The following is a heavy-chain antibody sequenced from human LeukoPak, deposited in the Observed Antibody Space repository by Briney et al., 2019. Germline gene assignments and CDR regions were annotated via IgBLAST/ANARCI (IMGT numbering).Heavy chain of an antibody. J-gene: IGHJ4*02. D-gene: IGHD4-11*01. V-gene: IGHV3-23*01. CDR2: ISGSGGST. CDR3: AKAVPIYSNYGAFDY. Sequence: PGGSLRLSCAASGFTFSSYAMSWVRQAPGKGLEWVSAISGSGGSTYYADSVKGRFTISRDNSKNTLYLQMNSLRAEDTAIYYCAKAVPIYSNYGAFDYWGQGTLVTVSS. CDR1: GFTFSSYA.